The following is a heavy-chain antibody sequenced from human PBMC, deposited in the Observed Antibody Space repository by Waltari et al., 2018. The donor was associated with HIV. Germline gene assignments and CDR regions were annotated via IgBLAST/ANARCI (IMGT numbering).Heavy chain of an antibody. CDR1: GGSISSSNW. Sequence: QVQLQESGPGLVKPSGTLSRTCAVSGGSISSSNWWSWVRQPPGKGLEWIGEIYHSGSTNYNPSLKSRVTISVDKSKNQFSLKLSSVTAADTAVYYCARDLGTYYYDSSGPHWGQGTLVTVSS. CDR3: ARDLGTYYYDSSGPH. J-gene: IGHJ4*02. D-gene: IGHD3-22*01. V-gene: IGHV4-4*02. CDR2: IYHSGST.